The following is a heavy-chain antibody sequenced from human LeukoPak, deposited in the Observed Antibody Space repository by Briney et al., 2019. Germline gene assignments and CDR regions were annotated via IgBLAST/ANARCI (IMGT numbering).Heavy chain of an antibody. V-gene: IGHV3-7*01. Sequence: GGSLRLSCAASGFTFSSYWMSWVRLAPGKGLEWVANMRQDGSEKYYADSVKGRFTISRDNAKNSLYLLLNSLRAEDTAVYYCARKSGPYYDSSAYYYFDYWGQGTLVTVSS. CDR1: GFTFSSYW. D-gene: IGHD3-22*01. J-gene: IGHJ4*02. CDR2: MRQDGSEK. CDR3: ARKSGPYYDSSAYYYFDY.